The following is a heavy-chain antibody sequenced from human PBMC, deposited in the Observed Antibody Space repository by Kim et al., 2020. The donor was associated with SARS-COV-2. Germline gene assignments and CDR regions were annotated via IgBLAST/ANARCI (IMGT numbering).Heavy chain of an antibody. CDR3: AKDWNDPLFFSDAFDI. Sequence: GGSLRLSCAASGFTFSSYAMSWVRQAPGKGLEWVSVIYSGGSSTYYADSVKGRLTISRDNSKNTLYLQMNSLRAEDTAVYYCAKDWNDPLFFSDAFDILG. J-gene: IGHJ3*02. CDR1: GFTFSSYA. D-gene: IGHD1-1*01. CDR2: IYSGGSST. V-gene: IGHV3-23*03.